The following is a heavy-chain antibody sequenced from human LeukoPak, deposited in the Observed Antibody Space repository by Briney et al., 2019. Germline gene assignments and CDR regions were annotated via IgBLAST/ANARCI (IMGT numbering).Heavy chain of an antibody. J-gene: IGHJ4*02. CDR2: ITYDGNDK. CDR3: ARERTGWYFDY. Sequence: GSLGLSCAASGFTFSSYATHWVRQAPGKGLEWVTMITYDGNDKYYADSVKGRFIISRDNSKNTLYLQMNSLRAEDPAVYYCARERTGWYFDYWGRGTLVTVSS. CDR1: GFTFSSYA. V-gene: IGHV3-30-3*01. D-gene: IGHD3/OR15-3a*01.